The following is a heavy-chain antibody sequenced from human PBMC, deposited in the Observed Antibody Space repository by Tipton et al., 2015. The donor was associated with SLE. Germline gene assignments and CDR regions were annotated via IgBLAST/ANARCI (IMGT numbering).Heavy chain of an antibody. D-gene: IGHD3-16*01. CDR1: GGSVSSYY. CDR2: IYYRGNT. J-gene: IGHJ4*02. CDR3: ARGGLSFFDY. V-gene: IGHV4-39*07. Sequence: TLSLTCTVSGGSVSSYYWGWIRQPPGKGLEWIGSIYYRGNTYYNPSLKSRVTISVDTSKNQFSLKLSSVTAADTAVYYCARGGLSFFDYWGQGTLVTVSS.